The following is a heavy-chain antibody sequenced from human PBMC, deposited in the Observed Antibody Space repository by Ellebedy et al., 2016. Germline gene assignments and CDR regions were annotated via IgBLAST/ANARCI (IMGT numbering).Heavy chain of an antibody. D-gene: IGHD2-2*01. CDR2: ISAYNGNT. CDR3: ARDLRGYCSSSSCYAPSDY. Sequence: ASVKVSCKASGYTFTSCGISWVRQAPGQGLEWMGWISAYNGNTNYAQKLQGRVTMTTDTSTSTAYMELRTLRSDDTAVYYCARDLRGYCSSSSCYAPSDYWGQGTLVTVSS. J-gene: IGHJ4*02. CDR1: GYTFTSCG. V-gene: IGHV1-18*01.